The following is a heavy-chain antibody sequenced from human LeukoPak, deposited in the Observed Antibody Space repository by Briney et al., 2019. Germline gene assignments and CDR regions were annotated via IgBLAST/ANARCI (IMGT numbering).Heavy chain of an antibody. D-gene: IGHD3-3*01. V-gene: IGHV5-51*01. CDR2: IYPGDSDT. Sequence: GESLKISCKGSGYSFTSYWLGWVRQMPGKGLEWMGIIYPGDSDTRYSPSFQGQVTISADKSISTAYLQWSSLKASDTAMYYCARSGYPPYYYYGMDVWGQGTTVTVSS. CDR3: ARSGYPPYYYYGMDV. CDR1: GYSFTSYW. J-gene: IGHJ6*02.